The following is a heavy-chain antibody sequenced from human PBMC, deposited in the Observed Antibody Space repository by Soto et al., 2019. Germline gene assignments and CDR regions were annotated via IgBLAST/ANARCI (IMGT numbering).Heavy chain of an antibody. CDR1: GYTFTGYY. V-gene: IGHV1-2*04. D-gene: IGHD6-13*01. CDR3: ARESGVAAAGQRVFDY. J-gene: IGHJ4*02. CDR2: INPNSGGT. Sequence: GASVKVSCKASGYTFTGYYMHWVRQAPGQGLEWMGWINPNSGGTNYAQKFQGWVTMTRDTSISTAYMELSRLRSDDTAVYYCARESGVAAAGQRVFDYWGQGTLVTVSS.